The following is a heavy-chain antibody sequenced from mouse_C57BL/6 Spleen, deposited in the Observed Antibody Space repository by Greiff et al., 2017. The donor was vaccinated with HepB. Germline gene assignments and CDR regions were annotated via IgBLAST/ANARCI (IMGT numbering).Heavy chain of an antibody. Sequence: VQLQQSGAELVKPGASVKLSCKASGYTFTEYPIHWVKQRSGQGLEWIGWFYPGSGSIKYNEKFKDKATLTADKSSSTVYMELSRLTSEDSAVYFCARHGGYYGSSSPYAMDYWGQGTSVTVSS. CDR1: GYTFTEYP. CDR2: FYPGSGSI. V-gene: IGHV1-62-2*01. D-gene: IGHD1-1*01. CDR3: ARHGGYYGSSSPYAMDY. J-gene: IGHJ4*01.